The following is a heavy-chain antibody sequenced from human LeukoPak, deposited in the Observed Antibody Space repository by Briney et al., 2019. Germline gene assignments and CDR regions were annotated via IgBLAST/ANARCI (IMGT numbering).Heavy chain of an antibody. J-gene: IGHJ4*02. CDR1: GGSISSSSYY. D-gene: IGHD2-2*01. CDR3: ARHFCSSTSCSEDY. Sequence: SETLSLTCTVSGGSISSSSYYWGWIRQPPGKGLEWIGNIYYSGSTYYNPSLKSRVTISVDTSKNQFSLNLSSVTAADTAVYYCARHFCSSTSCSEDYWGQGTLVTVSS. V-gene: IGHV4-39*07. CDR2: IYYSGST.